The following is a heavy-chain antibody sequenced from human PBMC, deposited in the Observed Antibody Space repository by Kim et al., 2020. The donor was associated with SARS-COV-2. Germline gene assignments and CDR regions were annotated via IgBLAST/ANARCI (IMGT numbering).Heavy chain of an antibody. D-gene: IGHD5-12*01. V-gene: IGHV3-48*02. Sequence: SVNGRRTISRDNAKNSLYLQMSSLRDEDTAVYYCARDRQSGYSGYASIEYWGQGTLVTVSS. J-gene: IGHJ4*02. CDR3: ARDRQSGYSGYASIEY.